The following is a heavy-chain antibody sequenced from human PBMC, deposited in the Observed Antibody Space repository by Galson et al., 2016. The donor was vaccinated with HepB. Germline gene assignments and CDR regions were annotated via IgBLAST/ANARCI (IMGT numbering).Heavy chain of an antibody. Sequence: LRLSCAASGFTFSRYEMNWVRQAPGKGLEWVALIWYDGSNKYYADSVKGRFTISRDNAKNSLYLQMNSLRAEDTAVYYCAREPVRLDDLLTGPPKNPDYWGQGTLVTVSS. D-gene: IGHD3-9*01. CDR1: GFTFSRYE. CDR2: IWYDGSNK. J-gene: IGHJ4*02. V-gene: IGHV3-33*08. CDR3: AREPVRLDDLLTGPPKNPDY.